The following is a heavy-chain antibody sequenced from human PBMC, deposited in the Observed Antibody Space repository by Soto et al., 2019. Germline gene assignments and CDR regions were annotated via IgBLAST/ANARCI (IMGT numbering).Heavy chain of an antibody. V-gene: IGHV1-69*13. CDR1: GGTFSSYA. CDR3: ARGRYCSSTSCYRSNWFDP. J-gene: IGHJ5*02. Sequence: SVKVSCKASGGTFSSYAISWVRQAPGQGLDWMGGIIPIFGTANYAQKFQGRVTITADESTSTAYMELSSLRSEDTAVYYCARGRYCSSTSCYRSNWFDPWGQGTLVTVSS. CDR2: IIPIFGTA. D-gene: IGHD2-2*02.